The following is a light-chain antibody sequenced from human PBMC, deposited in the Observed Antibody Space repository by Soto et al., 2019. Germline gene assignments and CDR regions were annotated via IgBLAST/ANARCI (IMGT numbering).Light chain of an antibody. CDR1: QDINKY. CDR2: DAS. J-gene: IGKJ4*01. Sequence: DIQMTQSPSPLSASVGDRITITCQASQDINKYVNWYQQKLGKAPKLLIYDASNLQRGVPSRFSGSGSGTHFSLSISSLQPEDIATYYCQQSENGPLTFGGGPKVDIK. CDR3: QQSENGPLT. V-gene: IGKV1-33*01.